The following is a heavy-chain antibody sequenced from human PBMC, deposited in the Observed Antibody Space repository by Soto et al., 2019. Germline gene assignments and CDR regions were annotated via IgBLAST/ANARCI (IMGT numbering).Heavy chain of an antibody. V-gene: IGHV3-30*04. CDR1: GFTFSSYA. CDR3: AREGNDAFDI. CDR2: ISYDGSNK. Sequence: GGSLRLSCTASGFTFSSYAMHWVRQAPGKGLEWVAVISYDGSNKYYADSVKGRFTISRDNSKNTLYLQMNSLRAEDTAVYYCAREGNDAFDIWGQGTMVTVSS. D-gene: IGHD3-10*01. J-gene: IGHJ3*02.